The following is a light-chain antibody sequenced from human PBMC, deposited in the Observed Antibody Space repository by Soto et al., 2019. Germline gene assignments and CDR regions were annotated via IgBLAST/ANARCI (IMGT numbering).Light chain of an antibody. Sequence: QSVLTQPPSVSGAPGQSVTISCTGSSSNIGAGFEVHWYQQLPGTAPKLLIYDNTNRPSGVPDRFSGSKSGTSASLAITGXXXEDDADYYCQSYDSSLSGXXFGTGX. V-gene: IGLV1-40*01. CDR1: SSNIGAGFE. CDR2: DNT. J-gene: IGLJ1*01. CDR3: QSYDSSLSGXX.